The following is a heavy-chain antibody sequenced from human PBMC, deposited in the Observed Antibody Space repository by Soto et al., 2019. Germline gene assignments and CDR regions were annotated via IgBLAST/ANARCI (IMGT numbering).Heavy chain of an antibody. Sequence: QVQLQESGPGLVTPSQALSLTCSVSGGPISSGGYYWSWIRQHPGKGLEWIGYIFYSGATYYTPYLKSRSFISVDTSKNHYSLRLSSVTAADTAVYYCARVQPYDYGANSGWFDPWGQGTLVTVSA. D-gene: IGHD4-17*01. CDR1: GGPISSGGYY. J-gene: IGHJ5*02. CDR2: IFYSGAT. CDR3: ARVQPYDYGANSGWFDP. V-gene: IGHV4-31*03.